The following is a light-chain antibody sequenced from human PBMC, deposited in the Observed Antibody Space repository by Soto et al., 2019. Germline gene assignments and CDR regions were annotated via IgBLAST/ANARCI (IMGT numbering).Light chain of an antibody. CDR3: QYYNDYCWT. CDR1: QTINNW. J-gene: IGKJ1*01. CDR2: KTS. V-gene: IGKV1-5*03. Sequence: DIQLTQSPSTLSASVGDKVTITCRASQTINNWLAWYQQKPGKAPNLLIYKTSNLESGVPSRFSGSGSGTEFTLTISSLQPDDFATYYCQYYNDYCWTFGQGTKVEIK.